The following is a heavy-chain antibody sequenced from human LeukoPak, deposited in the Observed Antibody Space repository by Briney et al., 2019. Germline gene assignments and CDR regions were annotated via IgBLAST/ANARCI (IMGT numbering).Heavy chain of an antibody. D-gene: IGHD5-18*01. V-gene: IGHV3-30*18. CDR1: GFTFSSYG. CDR2: ISYDGSNK. Sequence: PGRSLRLSCAASGFTFSSYGMHWVRQAPGKGLEWVAVISYDGSNKYYADSVKGRFTISRDNSKNTLFLQMNSLRAEDTAVYYCAEGGGYSFDYFDYWGQGTLVTVSS. J-gene: IGHJ4*02. CDR3: AEGGGYSFDYFDY.